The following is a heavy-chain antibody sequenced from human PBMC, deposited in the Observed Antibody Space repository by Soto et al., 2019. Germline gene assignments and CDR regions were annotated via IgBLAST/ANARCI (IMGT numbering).Heavy chain of an antibody. J-gene: IGHJ6*02. CDR3: ARLRGAAGKYTYYYYGMDV. Sequence: PSETLSLTCAVYGGSFSGYYWSWIRQPPGKGLEWIGEINHSGSTNYNPSLKSRVTISVDTSKNQFSLKLSSVTAADTAVYYCARLRGAAGKYTYYYYGMDVWGQGTTVTVSS. CDR1: GGSFSGYY. D-gene: IGHD6-13*01. V-gene: IGHV4-34*01. CDR2: INHSGST.